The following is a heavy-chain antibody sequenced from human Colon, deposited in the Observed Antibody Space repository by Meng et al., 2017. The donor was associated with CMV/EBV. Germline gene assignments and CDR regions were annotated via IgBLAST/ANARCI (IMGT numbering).Heavy chain of an antibody. D-gene: IGHD3-16*01. V-gene: IGHV3-48*03. J-gene: IGHJ6*02. CDR1: GFTFNNFE. Sequence: GGSLRLSCAASGFTFNNFEMNWVRQAPGKGLEWVSYISIRGTTIYYADSVKGRFTISRDNAKNSLYLQMNSLRAEDTAVYYCAKGRYVFGGRNGMDVWGQGTTVTVSS. CDR3: AKGRYVFGGRNGMDV. CDR2: ISIRGTTI.